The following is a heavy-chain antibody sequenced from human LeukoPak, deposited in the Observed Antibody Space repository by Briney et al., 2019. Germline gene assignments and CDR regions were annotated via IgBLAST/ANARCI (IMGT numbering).Heavy chain of an antibody. CDR2: ISYDGSNK. J-gene: IGHJ4*02. CDR1: GFIFNYYG. CDR3: ARLYYDILTAYPSFDH. Sequence: PGGSLRLSCAASGFIFNYYGMYWVRQAPGKGLEWVAVISYDGSNKYYADSVKGRFTISRDNSKNTLYLQMNSLRAEDTAVYYCARLYYDILTAYPSFDHWGQGTLVTVSS. V-gene: IGHV3-30*03. D-gene: IGHD3-9*01.